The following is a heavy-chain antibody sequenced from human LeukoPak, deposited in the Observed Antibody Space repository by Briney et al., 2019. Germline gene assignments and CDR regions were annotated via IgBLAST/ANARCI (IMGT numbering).Heavy chain of an antibody. Sequence: GASVKVSCKASGYTFTSYDVNWVRQATGQGLEWMGWVNPNSGDTAYAQNFQGRVTMTRDNSINTAYLELSSLRSEDTAVYYCARGAWTSSFDYWGQGTLVTVSS. CDR3: ARGAWTSSFDY. CDR1: GYTFTSYD. CDR2: VNPNSGDT. V-gene: IGHV1-8*01. D-gene: IGHD6-6*01. J-gene: IGHJ4*02.